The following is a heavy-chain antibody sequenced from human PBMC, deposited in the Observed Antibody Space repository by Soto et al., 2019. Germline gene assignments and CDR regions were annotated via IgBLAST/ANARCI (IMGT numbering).Heavy chain of an antibody. CDR1: GFKFSDYY. CDR2: IDGTRTDT. V-gene: IGHV3-11*05. CDR3: ANFIAAAGVVDY. D-gene: IGHD6-13*01. Sequence: QVQLVESGGGLVKPGGSLRLSCAGSGFKFSDYYMSWIRQTPGKGLEWVSYIDGTRTDTYYAASVKGRFTISRDNARNLLYLQMNSLRVEDSAMYYCANFIAAAGVVDYWGQGALVTVSS. J-gene: IGHJ4*02.